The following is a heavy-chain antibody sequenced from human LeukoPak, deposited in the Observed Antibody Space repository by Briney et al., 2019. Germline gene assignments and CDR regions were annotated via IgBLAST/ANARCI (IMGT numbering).Heavy chain of an antibody. J-gene: IGHJ2*01. V-gene: IGHV3-53*01. CDR1: GFTVSTNY. D-gene: IGHD6-13*01. CDR3: ASGIAAAGYWYFDL. Sequence: GGSLRLSCAASGFTVSTNYMSWVRQAPGKGLEWVSVIYSGGSTYYADSVKGRFTISRDNSKNTLYLQMNSLRAEDTAVYYCASGIAAAGYWYFDLWGRGTLVTVSS. CDR2: IYSGGST.